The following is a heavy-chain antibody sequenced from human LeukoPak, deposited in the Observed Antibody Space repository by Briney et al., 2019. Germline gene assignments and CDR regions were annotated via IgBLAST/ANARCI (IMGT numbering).Heavy chain of an antibody. CDR1: GFTFSSYA. CDR2: ISGSGGST. V-gene: IGHV3-23*01. J-gene: IGHJ4*02. D-gene: IGHD6-13*01. Sequence: PGGSLRLSCAASGFTFSSYAMSWVRQAPGKGLEWVSAISGSGGSTYYADSVQGRFTISRDNSKNTLYLQMDSLRAEDTAVFYCTTSPSFGSSWYALNYWGQGTLVSVSS. CDR3: TTSPSFGSSWYALNY.